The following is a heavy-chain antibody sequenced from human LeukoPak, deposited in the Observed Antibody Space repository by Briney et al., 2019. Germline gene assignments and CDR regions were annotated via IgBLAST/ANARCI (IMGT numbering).Heavy chain of an antibody. V-gene: IGHV3-23*01. CDR3: AKDLSFGWYYFDY. D-gene: IGHD2-15*01. Sequence: GGSLRLSCAASGFTFSSYAMSCVRQAPGKGLEWVSAIIGSGVSTYYADSVTGRFTISRDNSKNTLYLQMNSLRAEDTAVYYCAKDLSFGWYYFDYWGQGTLVTVSS. CDR1: GFTFSSYA. J-gene: IGHJ4*02. CDR2: IIGSGVST.